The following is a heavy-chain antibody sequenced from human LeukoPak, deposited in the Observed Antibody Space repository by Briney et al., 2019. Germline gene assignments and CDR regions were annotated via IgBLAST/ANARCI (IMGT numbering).Heavy chain of an antibody. V-gene: IGHV4-4*09. J-gene: IGHJ4*02. Sequence: SETLSLTCTVSGGSISSYYWSWIRQPPGKGLEWIGYIYTSGSTNYNPSLKSRVTISVDTSKNQFSLKLSSVTAADAAVYYCARQGSTGTTGSAFDYWGQGTLVTVSS. CDR2: IYTSGST. CDR3: ARQGSTGTTGSAFDY. D-gene: IGHD1-7*01. CDR1: GGSISSYY.